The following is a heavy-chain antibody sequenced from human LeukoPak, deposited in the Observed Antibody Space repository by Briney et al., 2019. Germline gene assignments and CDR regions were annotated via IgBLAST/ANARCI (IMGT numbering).Heavy chain of an antibody. CDR3: AKDRHLHSIFGVVTHD. CDR2: IRYGGSNK. V-gene: IGHV3-30*02. J-gene: IGHJ4*02. Sequence: PGGSLRLSCAASGFTFSSYGMHWVRQAPGKGLEWVAFIRYGGSNKYYADSVKGRFTISRDNSKNTLYLQMNSLRAEDTAVYYCAKDRHLHSIFGVVTHDWGQGTLVTVSS. CDR1: GFTFSSYG. D-gene: IGHD3-3*01.